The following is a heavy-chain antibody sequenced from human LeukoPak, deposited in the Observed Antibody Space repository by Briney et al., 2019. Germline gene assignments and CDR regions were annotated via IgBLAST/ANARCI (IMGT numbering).Heavy chain of an antibody. D-gene: IGHD2-21*01. V-gene: IGHV3-23*01. CDR3: AKGFVVVVSATQSSWFDP. CDR2: ISGSGGNT. Sequence: GGSLRLSCVASGFSFSSYSMNWLRQAPGKGLEWVTAISGSGGNTYYADSVKGRFTISRDNSKNTLYLQMNSLRAEDTAVYYCAKGFVVVVSATQSSWFDPWGQGTLVSVSS. J-gene: IGHJ5*02. CDR1: GFSFSSYS.